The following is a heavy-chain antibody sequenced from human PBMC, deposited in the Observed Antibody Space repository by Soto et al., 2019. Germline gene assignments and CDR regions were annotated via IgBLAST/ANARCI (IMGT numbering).Heavy chain of an antibody. J-gene: IGHJ4*02. CDR1: RGSIRDYY. D-gene: IGHD3-3*01. CDR3: ARIGVLSSFDN. Sequence: PSETLSLTCTVSRGSIRDYYWSWIRHPAGKGLEWIGRIYSSGNTNYNPSLKSRVTMSVDTSRNQLSLKLSSVTTADTAVYYCARIGVLSSFDNWGQGTLVTVSS. V-gene: IGHV4-4*07. CDR2: IYSSGNT.